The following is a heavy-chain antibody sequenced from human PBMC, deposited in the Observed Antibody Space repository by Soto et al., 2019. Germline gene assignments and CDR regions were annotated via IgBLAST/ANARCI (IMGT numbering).Heavy chain of an antibody. V-gene: IGHV3-73*02. D-gene: IGHD6-13*01. Sequence: EVQLVESGGGLVQPGGSLKLSCAASGFTFSGSAMHWVRQASGKGLEWVGRIRSKANSYATAYAASVKGRFTISRDDSKNTAYLQMNSLKTEDTAVYYCTTRPAAAPPHIFGYYYYGMDVWGQGTTVTVSS. CDR3: TTRPAAAPPHIFGYYYYGMDV. CDR1: GFTFSGSA. J-gene: IGHJ6*02. CDR2: IRSKANSYAT.